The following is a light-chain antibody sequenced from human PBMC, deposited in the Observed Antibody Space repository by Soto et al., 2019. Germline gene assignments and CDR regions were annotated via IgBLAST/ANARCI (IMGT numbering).Light chain of an antibody. CDR1: QSVSNN. Sequence: EIVMTQSPATLSVSPGERATLSCRASQSVSNNLAWYQQKPGQAPRLLIYHASTRATGIPARFSGSRSGTEFTLTISSLQSEDFAVYYCKQYNKWPLTFGGGTKVEIK. CDR2: HAS. V-gene: IGKV3-15*01. CDR3: KQYNKWPLT. J-gene: IGKJ4*01.